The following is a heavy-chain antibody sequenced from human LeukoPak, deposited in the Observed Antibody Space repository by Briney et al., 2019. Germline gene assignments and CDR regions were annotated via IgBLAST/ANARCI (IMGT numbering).Heavy chain of an antibody. V-gene: IGHV1-18*01. CDR3: GKDDTTYDY. CDR1: GYTFTGYG. Sequence: GASVKVSCKASGYTFTGYGISWVRQAPGQGLEWMGWISGYNGNTDYAQKLQGRVTMTTDTSTSTAYMELRSLRSDDTAVYYCGKDDTTYDYWAQEPLVTVSS. D-gene: IGHD1-14*01. CDR2: ISGYNGNT. J-gene: IGHJ4*02.